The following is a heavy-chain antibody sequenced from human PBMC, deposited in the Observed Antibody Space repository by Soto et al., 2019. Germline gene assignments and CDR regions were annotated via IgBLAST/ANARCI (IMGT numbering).Heavy chain of an antibody. J-gene: IGHJ6*02. V-gene: IGHV1-46*01. CDR1: GYTFTSYY. D-gene: IGHD6-19*01. CDR2: INPSGGST. CDR3: ARAPIAVAGPTYYLYYGMDV. Sequence: ASVKVSCKASGYTFTSYYMHWVRQAPGQGLEWMGIINPSGGSTSYAQKFQGRVTMTRDTSTSTVYMELSSLRSEDTAVYYCARAPIAVAGPTYYLYYGMDVWGQGTTVTVSS.